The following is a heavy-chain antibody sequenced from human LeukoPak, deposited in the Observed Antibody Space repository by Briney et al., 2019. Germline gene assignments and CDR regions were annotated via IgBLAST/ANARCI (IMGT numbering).Heavy chain of an antibody. CDR3: ARDATGMGNYFDY. Sequence: SETLSLTCTVSGGSISSYYWSWIRQPPGKGLEWIGRIYTSGSTNYNPSLKSRVTISVDTSKKQFSLKLSSVTAADTALYYCARDATGMGNYFDYWGQGTLVTVSS. J-gene: IGHJ4*02. CDR1: GGSISSYY. CDR2: IYTSGST. V-gene: IGHV4-4*08. D-gene: IGHD3-10*01.